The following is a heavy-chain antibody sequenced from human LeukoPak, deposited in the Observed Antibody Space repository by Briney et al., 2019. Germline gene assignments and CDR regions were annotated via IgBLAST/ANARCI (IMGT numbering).Heavy chain of an antibody. J-gene: IGHJ4*02. CDR2: IFYSGST. CDR3: ARDRGGSPDFDY. Sequence: PSETLSLTCNISGGSMMNYYWSWIRQPPGKGLEWIGYIFYSGSTRYNPSLKSRVTISVDTSKNQFSLKLNPVSAADTAVYYCARDRGGSPDFDYWGQGTLVTVSS. CDR1: GGSMMNYY. V-gene: IGHV4-59*01. D-gene: IGHD3-16*01.